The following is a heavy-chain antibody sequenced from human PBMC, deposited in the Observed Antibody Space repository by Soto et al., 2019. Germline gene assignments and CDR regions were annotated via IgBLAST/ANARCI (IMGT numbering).Heavy chain of an antibody. CDR1: GGTFSSDG. Sequence: SVKVSCKASGGTFSSDGISCVLQSPLQWLDWMGGITPIFRATKYAQKFQGRVTITADESTSTAYMELSSLRSEDTAVYYCARGRDTYYYDSSGYSGWYFDLWGRGTLVTVSS. CDR3: ARGRDTYYYDSSGYSGWYFDL. V-gene: IGHV1-69*13. CDR2: ITPIFRAT. D-gene: IGHD3-22*01. J-gene: IGHJ2*01.